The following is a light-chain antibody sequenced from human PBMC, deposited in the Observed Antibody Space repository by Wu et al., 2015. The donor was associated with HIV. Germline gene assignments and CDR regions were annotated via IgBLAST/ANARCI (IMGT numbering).Light chain of an antibody. CDR3: QQYYSYPLT. CDR1: QGISSY. CDR2: AAS. V-gene: IGKV1-8*01. Sequence: AIRITQSPSSLSASTGDRVTITCRASQGISSYLAWYQQKPGKAPKLLIYAASTLQSGVPSRFSGSGSGTDFTLTISCLQSEDFATYYCQQYYSYPLTFGQETKVEIK. J-gene: IGKJ1*01.